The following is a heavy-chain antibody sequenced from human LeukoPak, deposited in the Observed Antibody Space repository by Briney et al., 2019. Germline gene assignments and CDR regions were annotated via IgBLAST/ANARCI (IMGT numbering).Heavy chain of an antibody. J-gene: IGHJ6*02. CDR1: GFTFSSYG. D-gene: IGHD3-16*01. CDR2: ISYDGSNK. Sequence: GRSLRLSCAASGFTFSSYGMHWVRQAPGKGLEWVAVISYDGSNKYYADSVKGRFTISRDNSKNTLYLQMNSLRAEDTAVYYCARVGGRYYYYGMDVWGQGTTVTVSS. V-gene: IGHV3-30*03. CDR3: ARVGGRYYYYGMDV.